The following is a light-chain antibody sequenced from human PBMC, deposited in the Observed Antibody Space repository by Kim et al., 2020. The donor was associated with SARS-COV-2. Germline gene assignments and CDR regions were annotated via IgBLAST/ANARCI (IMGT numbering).Light chain of an antibody. CDR1: QSVSSSY. J-gene: IGKJ2*01. Sequence: PGERATHACRASQSVSSSYLAWYQQKPGQAPRLLIYGASSRATGIPDRFSGSGSGTDFTLTISRLEPEDFAVYYCQQYGSSPPYTFGQGTKLEI. V-gene: IGKV3-20*01. CDR2: GAS. CDR3: QQYGSSPPYT.